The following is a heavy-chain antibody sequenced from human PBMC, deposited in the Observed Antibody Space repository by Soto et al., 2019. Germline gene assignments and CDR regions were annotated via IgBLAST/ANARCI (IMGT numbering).Heavy chain of an antibody. CDR3: ARASSGWYGYYFDY. D-gene: IGHD6-19*01. CDR1: GFTVSSNY. J-gene: IGHJ4*02. V-gene: IGHV3-53*01. Sequence: RRLSCAASGFTVSSNYMSWVRQAPGKGLEWVSVIYSGGSTYYADSVKGRFTISRDNSKNTLYLQMNSLRAEDTAVYYCARASSGWYGYYFDYWGQGTLVTVSS. CDR2: IYSGGST.